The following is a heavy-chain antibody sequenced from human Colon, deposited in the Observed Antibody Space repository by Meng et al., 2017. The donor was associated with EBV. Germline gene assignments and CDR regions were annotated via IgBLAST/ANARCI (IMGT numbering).Heavy chain of an antibody. CDR2: IYYSGST. CDR1: GGSISSSSYY. Sequence: QLQLPESGPVLVKPSETLSLTCTVSGGSISSSSYYLDWIRQPPGKGLEWIGSIYYSGSTYYNPSLKSRVTISVDTSKNQFSLKLSSVTAADTAVYYCASPLGILGIVDLWGRGTLVTVSS. CDR3: ASPLGILGIVDL. J-gene: IGHJ2*01. D-gene: IGHD7-27*01. V-gene: IGHV4-39*01.